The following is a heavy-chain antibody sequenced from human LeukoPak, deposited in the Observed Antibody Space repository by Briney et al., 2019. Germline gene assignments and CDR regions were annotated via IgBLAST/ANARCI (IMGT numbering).Heavy chain of an antibody. Sequence: GGSLRLSCAVSGFNFRDHWMDWVRQAPGKGLQWVGHIKNDGSETYYLDSLKGRFSISRDNTNNALYLRMNSLRVEDTAVYYCVKNDGWFHLAQWGQGTLVTVSS. D-gene: IGHD6-19*01. CDR1: GFNFRDHW. CDR2: IKNDGSET. J-gene: IGHJ4*02. V-gene: IGHV3-7*03. CDR3: VKNDGWFHLAQ.